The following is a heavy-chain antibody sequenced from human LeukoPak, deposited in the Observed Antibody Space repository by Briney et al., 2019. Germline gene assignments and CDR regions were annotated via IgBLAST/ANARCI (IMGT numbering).Heavy chain of an antibody. J-gene: IGHJ4*02. D-gene: IGHD4-11*01. CDR3: ARDRVRGNSNPFFDY. Sequence: PSETLSLTCTVSDGSISNHYWSWIRQPPGKGLEWIGNINYSGSTKYNPSLKSRVVMSVDTSKNQFSLKLSSVTAADTAVYYCARDRVRGNSNPFFDYWGQGTLVTVSS. V-gene: IGHV4-59*11. CDR2: INYSGST. CDR1: DGSISNHY.